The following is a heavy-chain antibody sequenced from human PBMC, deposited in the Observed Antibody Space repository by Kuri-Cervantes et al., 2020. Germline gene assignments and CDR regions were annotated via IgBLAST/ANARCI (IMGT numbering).Heavy chain of an antibody. CDR3: ARTHFRRGYSYGPLDY. V-gene: IGHV3-30-3*01. CDR1: GFTFSSYA. J-gene: IGHJ4*02. D-gene: IGHD5-18*01. Sequence: GGSLRLSCAASGFTFSSYAMHWVRRAPGKGLEWVAVISYDGSNKYYADSVKGRFTISRDNSKNTLYLQMNSLRAEDTAVYYCARTHFRRGYSYGPLDYWGQGTLVTVSS. CDR2: ISYDGSNK.